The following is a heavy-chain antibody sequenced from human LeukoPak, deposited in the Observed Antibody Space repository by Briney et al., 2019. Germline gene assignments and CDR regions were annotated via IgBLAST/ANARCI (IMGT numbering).Heavy chain of an antibody. CDR2: INHSGST. V-gene: IGHV4-34*01. CDR1: GGSFSGYY. J-gene: IGHJ4*02. Sequence: SETLSLTCAVYGGSFSGYYWSWIRQPPGKGLEWIGEINHSGSTNYNPSLKSRVTISVDTSKNQFSLKLSSATAADTAVYYYARRAALGTLDYWGQGTLVTVSS. D-gene: IGHD7-27*01. CDR3: ARRAALGTLDY.